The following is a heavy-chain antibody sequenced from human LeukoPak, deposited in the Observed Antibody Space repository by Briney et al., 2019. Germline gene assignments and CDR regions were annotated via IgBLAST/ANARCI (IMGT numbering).Heavy chain of an antibody. CDR2: IYYSGST. D-gene: IGHD3-10*01. CDR3: ARGVRNYYGSGSYTPNWFDP. CDR1: GGSITRYY. V-gene: IGHV4-59*01. Sequence: SETLSLTCTVAGGSITRYYWSWIRQPPGKGLEWIGYIYYSGSTNYNPSLKSRVTISVDTSKNQFSLKLSSVTAADTAVYYRARGVRNYYGSGSYTPNWFDPWGQGTLVTVSS. J-gene: IGHJ5*02.